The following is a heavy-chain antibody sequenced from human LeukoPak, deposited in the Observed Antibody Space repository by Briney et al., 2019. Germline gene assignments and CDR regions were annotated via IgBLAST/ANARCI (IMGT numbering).Heavy chain of an antibody. V-gene: IGHV3-21*01. D-gene: IGHD3-10*01. Sequence: GGSLRLSCAASGFTFSSYSMNWVRQAPGKGLEWVSSISSSSSYKYYADSVKGRFTISRDNAKNSLYLQMNSLRAEDTAVYYCARDPDMVRGVTNYYYYGMDVWGQGTTVTVSS. J-gene: IGHJ6*02. CDR3: ARDPDMVRGVTNYYYYGMDV. CDR2: ISSSSSYK. CDR1: GFTFSSYS.